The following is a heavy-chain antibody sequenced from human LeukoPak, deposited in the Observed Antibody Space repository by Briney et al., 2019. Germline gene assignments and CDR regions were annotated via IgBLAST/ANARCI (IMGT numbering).Heavy chain of an antibody. J-gene: IGHJ6*03. V-gene: IGHV4-4*07. Sequence: PSETLSLTCTVSGGSISSYYWSWIRQPAGKGLEWIGRIYTSGSTNYNPSLKSRVTVSVDTSKNQFSLKLSSVTAADTAVYYCARTYCSSTSCYNRGYYYYYYMDVWGKGTTVTVSS. CDR2: IYTSGST. CDR3: ARTYCSSTSCYNRGYYYYYYMDV. CDR1: GGSISSYY. D-gene: IGHD2-2*02.